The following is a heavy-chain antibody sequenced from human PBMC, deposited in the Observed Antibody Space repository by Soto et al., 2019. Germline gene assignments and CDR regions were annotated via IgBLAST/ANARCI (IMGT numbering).Heavy chain of an antibody. V-gene: IGHV1-69*13. D-gene: IGHD6-6*01. J-gene: IGHJ6*02. CDR2: IIPIFGTA. CDR3: ARAISISPSSSTDGLYSMDV. Sequence: ASVKVSGKASGGTFSSYAISWVRQAPGQGLEWMGGIIPIFGTANYAQKFQGRVTITADESTSTAYMELSSLRSEDTAVYYCARAISISPSSSTDGLYSMDVWGQGTTVTVSS. CDR1: GGTFSSYA.